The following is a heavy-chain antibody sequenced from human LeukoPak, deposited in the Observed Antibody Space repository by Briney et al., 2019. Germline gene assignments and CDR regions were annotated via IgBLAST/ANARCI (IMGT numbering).Heavy chain of an antibody. CDR1: GFTFSSYG. D-gene: IGHD5-12*01. CDR3: AKDRGYSHGFEY. J-gene: IGHJ4*02. V-gene: IGHV3-30*18. CDR2: ISYDGRNK. Sequence: GGSLRLSCAASGFTFSSYGMHWVRQAPGKGLEWVASISYDGRNKEYVDSVKGRFTISRDNSKNTLYLQMSSLRAEDTAVYYCAKDRGYSHGFEYWGQGTLVTVSS.